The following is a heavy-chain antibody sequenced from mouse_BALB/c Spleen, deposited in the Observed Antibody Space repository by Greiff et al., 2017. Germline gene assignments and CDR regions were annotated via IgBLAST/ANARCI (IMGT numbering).Heavy chain of an antibody. V-gene: IGHV1-54*01. J-gene: IGHJ2*01. CDR2: INPGSGGT. D-gene: IGHD1-1*01. CDR3: ARRVITTVVADY. Sequence: VQLQQSGAELVRPGTSVKVSCKASGYAFTNYLIEWVKQRPGQGLEWIGVINPGSGGTNYNEKFKGKATLTADKSSSTAYMQLSSLTSDDSAVYFCARRVITTVVADYWGQGTTLTVSS. CDR1: GYAFTNYL.